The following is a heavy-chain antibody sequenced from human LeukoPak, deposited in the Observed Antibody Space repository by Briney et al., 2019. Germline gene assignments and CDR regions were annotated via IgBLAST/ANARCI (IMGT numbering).Heavy chain of an antibody. CDR2: INPSGGST. D-gene: IGHD3-22*01. V-gene: IGHV1-46*01. J-gene: IGHJ3*02. Sequence: ASVKVSCRVSGYSLSDLSIHWVRDVAGKGLEWRGIINPSGGSTSYAQKLQGRVTMTTDTSTSTAYMELRSLRSDDTAVYYCARVDYYDSSGWRSAFDIWGQGTMVTVSS. CDR1: GYSLSDLS. CDR3: ARVDYYDSSGWRSAFDI.